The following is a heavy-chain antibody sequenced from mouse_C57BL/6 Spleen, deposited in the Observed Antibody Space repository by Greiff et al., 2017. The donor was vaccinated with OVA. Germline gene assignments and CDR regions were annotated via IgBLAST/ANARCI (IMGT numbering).Heavy chain of an antibody. J-gene: IGHJ1*03. CDR1: GYAFSSYW. CDR3: ARSWYYGSSYDWYFDV. V-gene: IGHV1-80*01. CDR2: IYPGDGDT. Sequence: QVQLQQSGAELVKPGASVKISCKASGYAFSSYWMNWVKQRPGKGLEWIGQIYPGDGDTDYNGKLKGKATLTADKSSSTAYMQLISLTSEDSAVYFCARSWYYGSSYDWYFDVWGTGTTVTVSS. D-gene: IGHD1-1*01.